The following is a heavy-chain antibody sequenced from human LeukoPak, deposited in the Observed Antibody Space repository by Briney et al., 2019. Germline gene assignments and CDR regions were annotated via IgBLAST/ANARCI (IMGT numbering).Heavy chain of an antibody. CDR3: ARSGIVGAISAFDI. CDR2: ISSSSSYI. J-gene: IGHJ3*02. V-gene: IGHV3-21*01. Sequence: GGSLRLSCAASGSTFSSYSMNWVRQAPGKGLEWVSSISSSSSYIYYADSVKGRFTISRDNAKNSLYLQMNSLRAEDTAVYYCARSGIVGAISAFDIWGQGTMVTVSS. CDR1: GSTFSSYS. D-gene: IGHD1-26*01.